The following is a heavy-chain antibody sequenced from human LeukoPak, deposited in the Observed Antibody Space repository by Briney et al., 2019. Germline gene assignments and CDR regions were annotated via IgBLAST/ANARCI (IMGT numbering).Heavy chain of an antibody. D-gene: IGHD5-18*01. CDR1: GYTFTSYN. V-gene: IGHV1-18*04. J-gene: IGHJ4*02. CDR2: ISAYNGNT. CDR3: ATDVDTSMAYYFDC. Sequence: ASVKVSCKASGYTFTSYNMHWVRQAPGQGLEWMGWISAYNGNTNYAQRVQGRVTMTTDTSTSTAYMELRSLRSDDTAVYYCATDVDTSMAYYFDCWGQGTLVTVSS.